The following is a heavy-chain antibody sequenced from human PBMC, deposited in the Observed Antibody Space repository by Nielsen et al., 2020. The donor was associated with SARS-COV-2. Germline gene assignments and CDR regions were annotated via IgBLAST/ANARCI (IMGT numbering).Heavy chain of an antibody. Sequence: WIRQPPGKGLEWVSAISGSGGSTYYADSVKGRFTISRDNSKNTLYLQMNSLRAEDTAVYYCARGAATYYDILTGYWWFDPWGQGTLVTVSS. V-gene: IGHV3-23*01. J-gene: IGHJ5*02. D-gene: IGHD3-9*01. CDR2: ISGSGGST. CDR3: ARGAATYYDILTGYWWFDP.